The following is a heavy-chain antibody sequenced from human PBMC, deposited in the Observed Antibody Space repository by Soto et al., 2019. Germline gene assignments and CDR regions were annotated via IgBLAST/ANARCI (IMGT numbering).Heavy chain of an antibody. J-gene: IGHJ4*02. CDR2: ISYDGSNK. D-gene: IGHD3-10*01. Sequence: QVPLVESGGGVVQPGRSLRLSCAASGFTFSSYGMHWVRQAPGKGLEWVAVISYDGSNKYYADSVKGRFTISRDNSKNTLYLQMNSLRAEDTAVYYCAKDLRAWFGELADYWGQGTLVTVSS. V-gene: IGHV3-30*18. CDR3: AKDLRAWFGELADY. CDR1: GFTFSSYG.